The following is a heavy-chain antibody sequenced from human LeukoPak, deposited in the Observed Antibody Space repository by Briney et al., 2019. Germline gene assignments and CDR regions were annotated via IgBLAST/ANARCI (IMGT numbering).Heavy chain of an antibody. V-gene: IGHV3-11*01. CDR1: GFTFSDYY. CDR2: ISSSGSTI. D-gene: IGHD6-13*01. Sequence: GGSLRLSCAASGFTFSDYYMSWIRQAPGKGLEWVSYISSSGSTIYYSDSVKGRFTISRDNAKNSLYLQMNSLRAEDTAVYYCARDLPVGGSSSWYYFDYWGQGTLVTVSS. CDR3: ARDLPVGGSSSWYYFDY. J-gene: IGHJ4*02.